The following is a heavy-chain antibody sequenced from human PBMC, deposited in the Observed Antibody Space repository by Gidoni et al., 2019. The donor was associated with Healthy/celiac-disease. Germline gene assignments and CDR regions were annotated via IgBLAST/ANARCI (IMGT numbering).Heavy chain of an antibody. CDR3: ARDSRIDSTDYYFDY. Sequence: EVQLVESGGGLVQPGGSLRLSCAASGFTFSSYSMNWVRQAPGKGLEWVSYISSSSSTIYYADSVKGRFTISRDNAKNSLYLQMNSLRDEDTAVYYCARDSRIDSTDYYFDYWGQGTLVTVSS. D-gene: IGHD3-22*01. J-gene: IGHJ4*02. CDR1: GFTFSSYS. CDR2: ISSSSSTI. V-gene: IGHV3-48*02.